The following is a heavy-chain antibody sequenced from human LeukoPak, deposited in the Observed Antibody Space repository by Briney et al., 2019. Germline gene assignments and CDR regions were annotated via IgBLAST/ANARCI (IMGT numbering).Heavy chain of an antibody. Sequence: PGGSLRLSCAASGFTFSSYTMHWVRQAPGKGLEWVAIISYDGSNKYYADSVKGRFTISRDNSKNTLYLQMNSLRAEDTAVYYCARQQLVRSYYYYGMDVWGQGTTVTVSS. CDR3: ARQQLVRSYYYYGMDV. V-gene: IGHV3-30-3*01. J-gene: IGHJ6*02. CDR2: ISYDGSNK. D-gene: IGHD6-13*01. CDR1: GFTFSSYT.